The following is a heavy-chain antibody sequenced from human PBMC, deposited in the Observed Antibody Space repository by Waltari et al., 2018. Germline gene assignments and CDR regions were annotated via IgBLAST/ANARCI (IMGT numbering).Heavy chain of an antibody. CDR1: GFTVSSNY. CDR2: IYSGGST. J-gene: IGHJ2*01. Sequence: EVQLVESGGGLVQPGGSLRLSCAASGFTVSSNYMSWVRQAPGKGLEWVSVIYSGGSTYYADSGKGRFTISRDNSKNTLYLQMNSLRAEDTAVYYCARDGKQPGVPGWYFDLWGRGTLVTVSS. V-gene: IGHV3-66*02. D-gene: IGHD6-13*01. CDR3: ARDGKQPGVPGWYFDL.